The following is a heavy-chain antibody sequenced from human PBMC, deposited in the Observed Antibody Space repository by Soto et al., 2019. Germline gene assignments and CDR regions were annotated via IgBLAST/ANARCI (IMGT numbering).Heavy chain of an antibody. CDR2: IYHSGST. CDR3: ARVPLP. CDR1: GVSISSGGFS. J-gene: IGHJ5*02. V-gene: IGHV4-30-2*01. Sequence: PSETLSLTCAVSGVSISSGGFSWSWIRQPPGKGLEWIGYIYHSGSTYYNPSLKSRVTTSVDRSKNQFSLKLSSVTAADTAVYYCARVPLPWGQGTLVTVSS.